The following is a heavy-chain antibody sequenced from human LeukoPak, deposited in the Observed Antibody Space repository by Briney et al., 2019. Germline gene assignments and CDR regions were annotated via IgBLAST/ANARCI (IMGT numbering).Heavy chain of an antibody. D-gene: IGHD3-22*01. J-gene: IGHJ4*02. CDR2: ISGDGGTI. V-gene: IGHV3-23*01. CDR3: AKAGEYYYDSSGYYDC. Sequence: GGSLRLSCAASGFTFSTYAMSWVRQAPGKGLEWVSAISGDGGTIYYAASVKGRFTISRDNSKNTLYLQMNSLRAEDTAVYYCAKAGEYYYDSSGYYDCWGQGTLVTVSS. CDR1: GFTFSTYA.